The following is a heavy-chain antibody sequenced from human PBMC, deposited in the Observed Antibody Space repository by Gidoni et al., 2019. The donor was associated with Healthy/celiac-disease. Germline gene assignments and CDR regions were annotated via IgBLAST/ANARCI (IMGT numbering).Heavy chain of an antibody. D-gene: IGHD2-8*01. Sequence: AMHWVRQVPGKGLEWVAVISYDGSNKYYADSVKGRFTISRDNSKNTLYLQMNSLRAEDTAVYYCASSDDVLNFDYWGQGTLVTVSS. CDR1: A. J-gene: IGHJ4*02. CDR2: ISYDGSNK. V-gene: IGHV3-30*04. CDR3: ASSDDVLNFDY.